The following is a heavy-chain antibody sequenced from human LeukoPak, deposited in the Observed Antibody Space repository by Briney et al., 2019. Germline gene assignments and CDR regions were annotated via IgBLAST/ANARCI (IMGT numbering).Heavy chain of an antibody. D-gene: IGHD6-6*01. Sequence: GGSLRLSCAASGFTFSSYVMHWVRQAPGKGLEWVAVISYDGSNKYYADSVKGRFTISRDNSKNTLYLQMNSLRAEDTAVYYCAKGSGRIAARPFGYAFDIWGQGTMVTVSS. CDR1: GFTFSSYV. J-gene: IGHJ3*02. CDR3: AKGSGRIAARPFGYAFDI. CDR2: ISYDGSNK. V-gene: IGHV3-30*18.